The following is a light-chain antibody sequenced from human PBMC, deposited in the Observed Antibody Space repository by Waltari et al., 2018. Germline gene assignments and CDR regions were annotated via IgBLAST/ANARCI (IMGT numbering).Light chain of an antibody. J-gene: IGKJ5*01. CDR2: DAS. V-gene: IGKV3-11*01. CDR1: QSISGY. Sequence: EVVLTQSPATLSLSPGETATLSCRASQSISGYLAWCQQKPGQAPRLLIYDASHRARDIPARFSGSGSGTDFTLTISSLEPEDFAVYYCQQRQNWPPVTFGQGTRLEIK. CDR3: QQRQNWPPVT.